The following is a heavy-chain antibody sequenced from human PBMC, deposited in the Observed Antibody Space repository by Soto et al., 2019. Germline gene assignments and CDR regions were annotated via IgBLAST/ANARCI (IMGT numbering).Heavy chain of an antibody. Sequence: QVQLVESGGGVVQPGSSRRLPCAASGLTFSTYGMHWSRQAPGKGREWVAVIWYDGSNKYYADSVKGRFTISRDNSKNTLYLQMNSLRAEDTAVYYCARDYSNVNWFDPWGQGTLVTVSS. D-gene: IGHD4-4*01. CDR1: GLTFSTYG. CDR2: IWYDGSNK. CDR3: ARDYSNVNWFDP. V-gene: IGHV3-33*01. J-gene: IGHJ5*02.